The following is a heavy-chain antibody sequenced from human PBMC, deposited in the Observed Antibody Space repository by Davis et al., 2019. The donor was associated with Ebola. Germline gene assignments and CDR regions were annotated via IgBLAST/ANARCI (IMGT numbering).Heavy chain of an antibody. CDR3: ARGRWNYAMDY. D-gene: IGHD1-7*01. J-gene: IGHJ4*02. CDR2: ITNGGSTN. V-gene: IGHV3-48*02. CDR1: GFSFNSYT. Sequence: PGGSLRLSCIASGFSFNSYTMNWVRQAPGKGLEWLSYITNGGSTNSYADSVKGRFTVSRDNAKNSLFLQMNSLRDEDTAVYYCARGRWNYAMDYWGLGTLVTVSS.